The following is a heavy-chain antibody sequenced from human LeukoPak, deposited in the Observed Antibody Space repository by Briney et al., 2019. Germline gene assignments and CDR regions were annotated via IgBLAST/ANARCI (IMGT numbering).Heavy chain of an antibody. CDR2: IYYSGST. CDR3: ARSQAGTYSSGWYPAY. J-gene: IGHJ4*02. CDR1: GGSISSYY. D-gene: IGHD6-19*01. V-gene: IGHV4-59*12. Sequence: SETLSLTCTVSGGSISSYYWSWIRQPPGKGLEWIGYIYYSGSTNYNPSLKSRVTISVDTSKNQFSLKLSSVTAADTAVYYCARSQAGTYSSGWYPAYWGQGTLVTVSS.